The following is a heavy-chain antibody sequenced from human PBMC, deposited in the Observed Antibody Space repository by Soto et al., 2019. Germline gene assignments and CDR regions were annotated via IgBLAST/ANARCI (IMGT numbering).Heavy chain of an antibody. CDR3: ARDHKWDGMDV. CDR1: GGSFSSDSFI. Sequence: LSLTCSVSGGSFSSDSFIWSWVRQFPGKGLEWIGYINYSGTTYYNPSLRSRITMSVDTSKNQFSLNLSSVTAADTAVYYCARDHKWDGMDVRGQGTTVTVSS. V-gene: IGHV4-31*03. D-gene: IGHD1-26*01. CDR2: INYSGTT. J-gene: IGHJ6*02.